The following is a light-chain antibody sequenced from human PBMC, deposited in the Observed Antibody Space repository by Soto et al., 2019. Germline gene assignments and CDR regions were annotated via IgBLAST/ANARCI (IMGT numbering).Light chain of an antibody. CDR2: DAS. CDR1: QSVSSS. V-gene: IGKV3-11*01. CDR3: QQRSNWRFT. J-gene: IGKJ3*01. Sequence: EIVLTQSPATLSLSPGERATLSFRASQSVSSSLAWYQQKPCQAPRLLIYDASNRATGIPARFSGGGSGTDFTLTISSLEPEDFAVYYCQQRSNWRFTFGPGTKVDIK.